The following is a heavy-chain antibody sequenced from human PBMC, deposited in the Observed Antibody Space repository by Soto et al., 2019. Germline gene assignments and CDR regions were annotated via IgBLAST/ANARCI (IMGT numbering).Heavy chain of an antibody. CDR2: ISNSGST. Sequence: SETLSLTCTVSGGSITSYDWSWIRQPPGRGLEWIGYISNSGSTVYNPSFKSRVTISVDTSKNQFSLKLNSVTAADTAVYYCARDLWGYCGTDCYPLDVWGQGTTVTVSS. D-gene: IGHD2-21*02. J-gene: IGHJ6*02. CDR3: ARDLWGYCGTDCYPLDV. V-gene: IGHV4-59*01. CDR1: GGSITSYD.